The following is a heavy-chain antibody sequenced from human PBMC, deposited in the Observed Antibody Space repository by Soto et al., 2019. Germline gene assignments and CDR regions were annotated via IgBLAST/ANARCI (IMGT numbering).Heavy chain of an antibody. D-gene: IGHD3-3*01. CDR3: AREFTLFGPFDI. Sequence: GGSLRLSCAASGFTFSSYGMHWVRQAPGKGLEWVAVIWYDGSNKYYADSVKGRFTISRDNSKNTLYLQMNSLRAEDTAVYYCAREFTLFGPFDIWGQGTMVTVSS. J-gene: IGHJ3*02. CDR2: IWYDGSNK. CDR1: GFTFSSYG. V-gene: IGHV3-33*01.